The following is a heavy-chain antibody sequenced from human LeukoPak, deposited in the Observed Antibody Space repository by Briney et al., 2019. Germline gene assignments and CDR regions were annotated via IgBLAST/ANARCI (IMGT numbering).Heavy chain of an antibody. J-gene: IGHJ3*01. CDR1: GGSITSYY. CDR2: IYYSGTT. V-gene: IGHV4-59*12. CDR3: ARGGQGDGYSADEAFDF. D-gene: IGHD5-24*01. Sequence: KPSETLSLTCTVSGGSITSYYWSWIRQPPGKGLECIGYIYYSGTTYYNPSLKSRVTISVDTSKNQLSLQLNSVTPEDTAVYYCARGGQGDGYSADEAFDFWGPGTMVTVSS.